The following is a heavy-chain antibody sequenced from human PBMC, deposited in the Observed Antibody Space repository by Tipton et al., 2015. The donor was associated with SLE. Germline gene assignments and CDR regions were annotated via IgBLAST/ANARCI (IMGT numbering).Heavy chain of an antibody. V-gene: IGHV3-74*01. CDR2: INTDGSST. J-gene: IGHJ6*03. CDR1: GFTFSSSW. Sequence: SLRLSCAASGFTFSSSWMHWVRQAPGKGLVWVSRINTDGSSTNYADSVKGRFTISRDNAKNTLYLQMNSLTAEDTAVYYCARDPNWGGYYYYMDVWGKGTTVTVSS. D-gene: IGHD7-27*01. CDR3: ARDPNWGGYYYYMDV.